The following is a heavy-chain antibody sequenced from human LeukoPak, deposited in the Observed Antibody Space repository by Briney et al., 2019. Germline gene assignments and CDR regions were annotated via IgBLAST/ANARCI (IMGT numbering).Heavy chain of an antibody. CDR2: ISGSGGST. Sequence: PGGSLRLSCAASGFILSSYAMSWVRQAPGKGLEWVSAISGSGGSTYYADSVKGRFTISRDNSKNTLYLQMNSLRAEDTAVYYCAKLGDIVLMVYAFYFDYWGQGTLVTVSS. CDR1: GFILSSYA. V-gene: IGHV3-23*01. D-gene: IGHD2-8*01. CDR3: AKLGDIVLMVYAFYFDY. J-gene: IGHJ4*02.